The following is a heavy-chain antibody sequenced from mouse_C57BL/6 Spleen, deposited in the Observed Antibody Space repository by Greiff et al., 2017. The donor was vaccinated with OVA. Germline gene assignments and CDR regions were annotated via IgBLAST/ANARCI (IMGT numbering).Heavy chain of an antibody. D-gene: IGHD3-2*02. Sequence: EVQGVESGGDLVKPGGSLKLSCAASGFTFSSYGMSWVRQTPDKRLEWVATISSGGSYTYYPDSVKGRFTISRDNAKNTLYLQMSSLKSEDTAMYYCARHRGTAQADSWFAYWGQGTLVTVSA. CDR1: GFTFSSYG. V-gene: IGHV5-6*01. CDR3: ARHRGTAQADSWFAY. CDR2: ISSGGSYT. J-gene: IGHJ3*01.